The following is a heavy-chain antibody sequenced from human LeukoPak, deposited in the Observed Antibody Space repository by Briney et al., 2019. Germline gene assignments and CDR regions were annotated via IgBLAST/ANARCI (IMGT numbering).Heavy chain of an antibody. J-gene: IGHJ6*03. CDR2: IKQDVTEK. D-gene: IGHD3-10*01. CDR3: ARDGVTMVRGVKVLDYYYYYMDV. CDR1: GFTFSSYW. V-gene: IGHV3-7*01. Sequence: GGSLRLSCAASGFTFSSYWMSWVRQAPGKGLEWVAYIKQDVTEKYYVDSVKGRFTISRDNAKNSLYLQMNSLRAEDTAVYYCARDGVTMVRGVKVLDYYYYYMDVWGKGTTVTISS.